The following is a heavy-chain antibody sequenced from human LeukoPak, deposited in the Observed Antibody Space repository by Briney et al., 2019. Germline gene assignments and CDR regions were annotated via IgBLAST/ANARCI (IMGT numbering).Heavy chain of an antibody. V-gene: IGHV1-69*04. D-gene: IGHD3-9*01. Sequence: GSSVKVSCKASGGTFISYAISWVRQAPGQGLEWMGRIIPILGIANYAQKFQGRVTITADKSTSTAYMELSSLRSEDTAVYYCAIDILTGYVDYWGQGTLVTVSS. J-gene: IGHJ4*02. CDR2: IIPILGIA. CDR3: AIDILTGYVDY. CDR1: GGTFISYA.